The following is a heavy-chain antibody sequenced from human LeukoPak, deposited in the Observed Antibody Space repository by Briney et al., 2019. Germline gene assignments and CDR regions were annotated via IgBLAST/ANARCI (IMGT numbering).Heavy chain of an antibody. CDR2: ISYDGSNK. J-gene: IGHJ4*02. CDR3: ASVPSPLGYCSGGSCPIYDY. Sequence: GGSLRLSCAASGFTFSGYAMHWVRQAPGKGLEWVAVISYDGSNKYYADSVKGRFTISRDNSKNTLYLQMNSLRAEDTAVYYCASVPSPLGYCSGGSCPIYDYWGQGTLVTVSS. CDR1: GFTFSGYA. D-gene: IGHD2-15*01. V-gene: IGHV3-30-3*01.